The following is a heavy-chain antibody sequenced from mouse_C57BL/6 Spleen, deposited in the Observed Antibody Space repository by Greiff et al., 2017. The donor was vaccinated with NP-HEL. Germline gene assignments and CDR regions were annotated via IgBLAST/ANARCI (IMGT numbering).Heavy chain of an antibody. CDR3: ARCLYYGSSDYAIDD. J-gene: IGHJ4*01. D-gene: IGHD1-1*01. CDR2: INPGNGGT. Sequence: QVQLQQPGAELVKPGASVKLSCKASGYTFTSYWMHWVKQRPGQGLEWIGNINPGNGGTNYNEKFKSKATLTVDKSSSTAYMQLSSLTSEDSAVYYCARCLYYGSSDYAIDDWGQATTVTAAS. V-gene: IGHV1-53*01. CDR1: GYTFTSYW.